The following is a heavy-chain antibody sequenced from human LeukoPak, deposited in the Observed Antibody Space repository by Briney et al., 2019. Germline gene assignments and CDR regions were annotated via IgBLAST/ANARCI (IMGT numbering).Heavy chain of an antibody. Sequence: SETLSLTCTASGGSISSSSYYWGWIRQPPGKGLEWIGSIYYSGSTYYNPSLKTRVTISVDTSKNQFSLKLSSVTAADTAVYYCARQDYGDEFFDYWGQGTLVTVSS. CDR3: ARQDYGDEFFDY. CDR1: GGSISSSSYY. CDR2: IYYSGST. D-gene: IGHD4-17*01. J-gene: IGHJ4*02. V-gene: IGHV4-39*01.